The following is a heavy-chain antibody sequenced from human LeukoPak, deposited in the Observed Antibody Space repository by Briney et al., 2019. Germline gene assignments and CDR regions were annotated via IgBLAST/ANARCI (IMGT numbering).Heavy chain of an antibody. CDR1: GGSISGTTHN. D-gene: IGHD6-13*01. CDR3: ARQGSSSWYGWYFDL. CDR2: IYYSEST. V-gene: IGHV4-39*01. Sequence: SETLSLTCSVSGGSISGTTHNWGWIRQPPGKGLEWIATIYYSESTKKSPSLKSRVTISLDTSRNQFSLKLSSVTAADTAVYYCARQGSSSWYGWYFDLLGRGSLVTVSS. J-gene: IGHJ2*01.